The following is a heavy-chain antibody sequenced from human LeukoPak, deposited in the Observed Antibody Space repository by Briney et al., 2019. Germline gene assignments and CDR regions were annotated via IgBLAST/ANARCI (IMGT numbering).Heavy chain of an antibody. D-gene: IGHD3-9*01. CDR2: INPNSGGT. V-gene: IGHV1-2*02. J-gene: IGHJ4*02. CDR1: GYTFTDYY. Sequence: GASVKVSCKASGYTFTDYYMHWVRQAPGQGREWMGWINPNSGGTNYAQKFQGRVTMTRDTSISTAYMELSRLRSDDTAVYYCARADYDILTGYYLLYWGQGTLVTVSS. CDR3: ARADYDILTGYYLLY.